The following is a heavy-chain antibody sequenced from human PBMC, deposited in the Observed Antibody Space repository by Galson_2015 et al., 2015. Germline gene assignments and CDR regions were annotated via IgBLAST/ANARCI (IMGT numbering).Heavy chain of an antibody. CDR3: AIEPAPRGSSPTSPIDY. V-gene: IGHV3-11*01. Sequence: SLRLSCAASGFTFSDYYMSWLRQAPGKGLEWVSYISSSGSTIYYADSVKGRFTISRDNAKNSLYLQMNSLRAEDTAVYYCAIEPAPRGSSPTSPIDYWGQGTLVTVSS. CDR1: GFTFSDYY. D-gene: IGHD6-13*01. J-gene: IGHJ4*02. CDR2: ISSSGSTI.